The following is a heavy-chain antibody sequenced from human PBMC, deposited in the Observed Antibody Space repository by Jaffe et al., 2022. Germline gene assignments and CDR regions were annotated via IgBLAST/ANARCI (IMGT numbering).Heavy chain of an antibody. D-gene: IGHD6-19*01. J-gene: IGHJ4*02. CDR1: GFTFTRYA. Sequence: EVQLLESGGGLVQPGGSLRLSCAASGFTFTRYAMSWVRQAPGKGLEFVSSISGSGGATYYSDSVRGRFTISRDDAKNTLYVQMNSLRAEDTAVYYCAKGDSSGWYPVDYFDYWGQGILVTVSS. CDR2: ISGSGGAT. CDR3: AKGDSSGWYPVDYFDY. V-gene: IGHV3-23*01.